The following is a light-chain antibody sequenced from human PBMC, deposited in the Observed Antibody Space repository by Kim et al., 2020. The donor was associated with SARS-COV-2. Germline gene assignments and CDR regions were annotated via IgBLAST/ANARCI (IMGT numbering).Light chain of an antibody. CDR3: QYYGSSLIT. CDR1: QSVSSSY. J-gene: IGKJ5*01. Sequence: EIVLTQSPGTLSLSPGERATLSCRASQSVSSSYLAWYQQKPGQAPRLLIYGASSRATGIPDRFSGSGSGTDFTLTISRLEPEDFAVYYCQYYGSSLITFGQGTRLGIK. V-gene: IGKV3-20*01. CDR2: GAS.